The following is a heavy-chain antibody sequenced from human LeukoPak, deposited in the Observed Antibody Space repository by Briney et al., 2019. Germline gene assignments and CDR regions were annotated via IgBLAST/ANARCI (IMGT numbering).Heavy chain of an antibody. V-gene: IGHV5-51*01. CDR3: ARQIVGAKNVWFDP. D-gene: IGHD1-26*01. Sequence: GESLKISCKGSGYTFATYWIAWVRQMPGKGLEWMGIIYPGDSDARYSPSFQGQVTISADKSISTAYVHWSSLQASDTAMYYCARQIVGAKNVWFDPWGQGTLVTVSS. J-gene: IGHJ5*02. CDR2: IYPGDSDA. CDR1: GYTFATYW.